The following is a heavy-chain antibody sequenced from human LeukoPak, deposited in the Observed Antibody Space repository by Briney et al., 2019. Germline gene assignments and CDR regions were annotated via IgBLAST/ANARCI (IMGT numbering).Heavy chain of an antibody. Sequence: SETLSLTCTVSGGSITSYYWAWLRQPPGKGLEWIGYLYYSGYSNYNPSLKSRVSMSVDTSKNQSSLKLTSVTAADTAIYYCARHSPGARGIDSWGQGTLVTVSS. CDR1: GGSITSYY. D-gene: IGHD2-21*01. CDR3: ARHSPGARGIDS. V-gene: IGHV4-59*12. CDR2: LYYSGYS. J-gene: IGHJ4*02.